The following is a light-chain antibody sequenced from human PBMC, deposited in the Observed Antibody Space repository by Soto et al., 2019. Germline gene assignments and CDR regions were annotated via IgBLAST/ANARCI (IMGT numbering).Light chain of an antibody. Sequence: QMSQSPSTLSGSVGDRVTITFRASQTISSWLAWYQQKPGKAPKLLIYKASSLESGVPSRFSGSGSGTEFTLTISSLQPDDFATYYCQQYNSYSWTFGQGTKVDI. CDR3: QQYNSYSWT. CDR1: QTISSW. J-gene: IGKJ1*01. CDR2: KAS. V-gene: IGKV1-5*03.